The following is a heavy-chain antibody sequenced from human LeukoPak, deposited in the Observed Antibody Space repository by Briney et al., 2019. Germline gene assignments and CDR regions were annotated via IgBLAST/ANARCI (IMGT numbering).Heavy chain of an antibody. V-gene: IGHV5-51*01. CDR1: GYSFTSYW. CDR2: IYPGDSDT. CDR3: ARLGAYCGSDCYPDFDY. Sequence: GESLKISCKGSGYSFTSYWIGWVRQMPGKGLEWMGIIYPGDSDTRYSPSFQGQVTISADKSISTAYLQWSSLKASDTAMYYCARLGAYCGSDCYPDFDYWGQGTLVTVSS. D-gene: IGHD2-21*02. J-gene: IGHJ4*02.